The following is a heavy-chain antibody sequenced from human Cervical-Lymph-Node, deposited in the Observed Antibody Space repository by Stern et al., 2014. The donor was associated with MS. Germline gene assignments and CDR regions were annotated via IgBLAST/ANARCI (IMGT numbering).Heavy chain of an antibody. Sequence: VQLVESGAEVKKPGASVKVSCKASGYTFTSNGISWVRQAPGQGLEWMGWISVHSGNTNYAQSLQGRFTMTTDTSTRTAYMELRSLRSDDTAMYYCARDRDHRLDVWGQGTMVTVS. CDR3: ARDRDHRLDV. D-gene: IGHD3-16*02. J-gene: IGHJ3*01. V-gene: IGHV1-18*01. CDR2: ISVHSGNT. CDR1: GYTFTSNG.